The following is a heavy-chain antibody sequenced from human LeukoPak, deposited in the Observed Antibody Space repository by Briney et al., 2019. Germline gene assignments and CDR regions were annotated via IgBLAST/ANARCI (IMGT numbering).Heavy chain of an antibody. D-gene: IGHD3-16*02. V-gene: IGHV3-74*01. CDR2: IDTDGSDR. CDR3: ARGGFIVGANQYFQW. J-gene: IGHJ4*02. CDR1: GFTFDRHW. Sequence: GGSLRLSCVASGFTFDRHWMHWVRQAPGKGLVSVSRIDTDGSDRGYAESVKGRLTISRDNTKNTLYLQMDSLRVEDTAVYYCARGGFIVGANQYFQWWGQGTRVIVSS.